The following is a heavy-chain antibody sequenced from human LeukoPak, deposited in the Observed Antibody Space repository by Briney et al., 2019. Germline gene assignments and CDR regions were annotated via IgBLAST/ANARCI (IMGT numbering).Heavy chain of an antibody. J-gene: IGHJ6*02. CDR1: GYTFTGYY. CDR3: ARVRSGYDYYYGMDV. V-gene: IGHV1-2*02. Sequence: ASVKVSCKASGYTFTGYYMHWVRQAPGQGLEWMGWINPNSGGTNYAQKFQGRVTMTRDTSISTAYMELSRLRSEDTAVYYCARVRSGYDYYYGMDVWGQGTTVTVSS. D-gene: IGHD1-26*01. CDR2: INPNSGGT.